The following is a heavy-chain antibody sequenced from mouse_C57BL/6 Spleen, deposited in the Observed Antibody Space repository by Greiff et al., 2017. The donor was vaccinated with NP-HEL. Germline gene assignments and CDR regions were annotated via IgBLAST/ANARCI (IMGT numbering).Heavy chain of an antibody. CDR1: GYTFTDYN. CDR3: ARRDYAYYAMDD. Sequence: VQLQQSGPELVKPGASVKIPCKASGYTFTDYNMDWVQQSHGKSLEWIGDINPNNGGTIYNQKFKGKATLTVDKSSSTAYMELRSLTSEDTAVYYCARRDYAYYAMDDWGQGTSVTVSS. V-gene: IGHV1-18*01. CDR2: INPNNGGT. D-gene: IGHD2-4*01. J-gene: IGHJ4*01.